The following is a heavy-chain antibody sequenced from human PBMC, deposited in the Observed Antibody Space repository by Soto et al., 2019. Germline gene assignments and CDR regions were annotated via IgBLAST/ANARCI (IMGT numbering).Heavy chain of an antibody. D-gene: IGHD1-7*01. Sequence: PGGSLRLSCAASGFSFSSYDMHWVRQAPGKGLEWISFIRSASTTNYFADSVKFRFTVSRDNANNSLYLEMNSLRDDYTAVYYCARVWKIITANTVLDPWGQGALVIVSS. CDR2: IRSASTTN. CDR3: ARVWKIITANTVLDP. J-gene: IGHJ5*02. CDR1: GFSFSSYD. V-gene: IGHV3-48*02.